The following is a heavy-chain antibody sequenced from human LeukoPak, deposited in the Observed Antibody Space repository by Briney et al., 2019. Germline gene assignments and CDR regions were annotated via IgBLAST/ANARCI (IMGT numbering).Heavy chain of an antibody. CDR2: ISSSSSYI. CDR3: ARGELELVDY. J-gene: IGHJ4*02. Sequence: GGSLRLSCAASGFTFSSYSMNWVRQAPGKGLEWVSSISSSSSYIYYADSVKGRFTVSRDNAKNSLYLQMNGLRAEDTAVYYCARGELELVDYWGQGTLVTVSS. CDR1: GFTFSSYS. V-gene: IGHV3-21*01. D-gene: IGHD1-7*01.